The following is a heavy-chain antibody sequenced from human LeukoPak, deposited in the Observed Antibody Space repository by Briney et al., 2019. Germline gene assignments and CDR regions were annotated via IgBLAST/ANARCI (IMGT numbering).Heavy chain of an antibody. J-gene: IGHJ4*02. CDR2: IKSKSAGGTT. Sequence: GGSLTLSCAASGFMFNNTWMSWVRQAPGKGLEWVGRIKSKSAGGTTDYAAPVKGTFTISRDDSKNTLYLQMNSLKSEDTAVYYCTTLSGYSFCCWGQGPLVTVSS. CDR3: TTLSGYSFCC. V-gene: IGHV3-15*01. D-gene: IGHD5-18*01. CDR1: GFMFNNTW.